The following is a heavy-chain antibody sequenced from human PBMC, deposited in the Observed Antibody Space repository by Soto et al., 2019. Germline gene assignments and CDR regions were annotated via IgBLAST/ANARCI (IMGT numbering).Heavy chain of an antibody. CDR1: GGTFSSYA. CDR2: IIPIFGTA. CDR3: ASIGRRAPTRVVTEGYYYYGMDV. D-gene: IGHD2-15*01. Sequence: GASVKVSCKASGGTFSSYAISWVRQAPGQGLEWMGGIIPIFGTANYAQKFQGRVTITADESTSTAYMELSSLRSEDTAVYYCASIGRRAPTRVVTEGYYYYGMDVWGQGTTVTVS. V-gene: IGHV1-69*13. J-gene: IGHJ6*02.